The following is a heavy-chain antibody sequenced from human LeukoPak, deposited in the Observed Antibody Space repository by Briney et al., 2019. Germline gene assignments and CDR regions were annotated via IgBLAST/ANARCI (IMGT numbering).Heavy chain of an antibody. J-gene: IGHJ5*02. CDR2: MNPNSGNT. CDR1: GYTFTSYD. D-gene: IGHD3-3*01. V-gene: IGHV1-8*01. Sequence: ASVKVSCKASGYTFTSYDINWVRQATGQGLEWMGWMNPNSGNTGYAQKFQGRVTMTRNTFISTAYMELSSLRSEDTAVYYCARGYDDFWSGPDTSNWFDPWGQGTLVTVSS. CDR3: ARGYDDFWSGPDTSNWFDP.